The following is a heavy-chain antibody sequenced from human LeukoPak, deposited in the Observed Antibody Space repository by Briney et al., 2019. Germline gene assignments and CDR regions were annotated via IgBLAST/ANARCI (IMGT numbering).Heavy chain of an antibody. J-gene: IGHJ5*02. CDR2: IYYSGST. V-gene: IGHV4-31*03. CDR1: GGSISSGGYY. Sequence: PSQTLSLTCTVSGGSISSGGYYWSWIRQHPGKGLEWIGYIYYSGSTYYNPSLKSRVTISVDTSKNQFSLKLSSVTAAATAVYYCASFRWFGELLSGWFDPWGQGTLVTVSS. D-gene: IGHD3-10*01. CDR3: ASFRWFGELLSGWFDP.